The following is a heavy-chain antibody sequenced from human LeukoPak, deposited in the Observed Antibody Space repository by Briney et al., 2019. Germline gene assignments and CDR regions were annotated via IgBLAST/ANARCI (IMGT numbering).Heavy chain of an antibody. D-gene: IGHD3-10*01. Sequence: SETLSLTCAASGGSISDHYWSWIRQTPGTTLEWIGSIYATGNTNYSPSLKGRVTKSLDTAKTHFSLRLRSVTAADTALYYCARHFRRDYPDSGSSQYFHYIDVWGKGTTVVVSS. CDR1: GGSISDHY. V-gene: IGHV4-4*09. CDR2: IYATGNT. CDR3: ARHFRRDYPDSGSSQYFHYIDV. J-gene: IGHJ6*03.